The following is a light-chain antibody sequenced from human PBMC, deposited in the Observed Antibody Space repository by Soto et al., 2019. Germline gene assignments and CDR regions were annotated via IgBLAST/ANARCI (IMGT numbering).Light chain of an antibody. J-gene: IGKJ4*02. CDR2: DAS. CDR3: QQRSNWPG. V-gene: IGKV3-11*01. Sequence: IVLTQSPATRSLSPGERATLSCRASQSVSSYLAWYQQKPGQAPRLLIYDASNRSTGIPARFSGSGSGTDFPLTISSLEPDDFAVYYCQQRSNWPGFGGGAKVEIK. CDR1: QSVSSY.